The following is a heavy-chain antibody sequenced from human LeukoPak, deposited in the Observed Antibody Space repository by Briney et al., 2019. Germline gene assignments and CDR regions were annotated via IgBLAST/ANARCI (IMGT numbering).Heavy chain of an antibody. CDR1: GFTFSSYS. CDR2: ISSSSSTI. Sequence: GGSLRLSCAASGFTFSSYSMNWVRQAPGKGLEWISYISSSSSTIYYADSVKGRFTISRDNAGNSLYLQMNSLRAEDTAVYYCARDLRGTYSRASFDYWGQGTLVTVSS. J-gene: IGHJ4*02. CDR3: ARDLRGTYSRASFDY. V-gene: IGHV3-48*01. D-gene: IGHD1-26*01.